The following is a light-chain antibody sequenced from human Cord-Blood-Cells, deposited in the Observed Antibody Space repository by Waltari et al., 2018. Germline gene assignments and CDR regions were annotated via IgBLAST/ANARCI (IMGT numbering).Light chain of an antibody. Sequence: DIQMTKTQSSLSASVGDRVTITCRASQSMSSKLNWYQQKPGKAPKLLIYAAFSLQSGVPSRFRGSGSGTDFALTISSLLAEEFATYCCQQGYSTPCSFGPGTKVDIK. J-gene: IGKJ3*01. CDR3: QQGYSTPCS. CDR2: AAF. CDR1: QSMSSK. V-gene: IGKV1-39*01.